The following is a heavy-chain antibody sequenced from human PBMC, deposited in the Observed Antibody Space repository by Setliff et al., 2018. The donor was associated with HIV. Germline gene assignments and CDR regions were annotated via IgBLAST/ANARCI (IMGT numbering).Heavy chain of an antibody. Sequence: GGSLRLSCAASGFTFSSYSMNWVRQAPGKGLEWVSYISSSSSPIYYADSVTGRFTISRDDSKNTLYLQMNSLRAEDTAVYYCAKDKGQKYADYWGQGTMVTVSS. V-gene: IGHV3-48*01. CDR2: ISSSSSPI. D-gene: IGHD3-10*01. CDR1: GFTFSSYS. CDR3: AKDKGQKYADY. J-gene: IGHJ4*02.